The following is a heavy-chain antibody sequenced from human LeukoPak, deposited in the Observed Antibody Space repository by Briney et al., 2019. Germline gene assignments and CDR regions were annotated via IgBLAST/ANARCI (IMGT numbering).Heavy chain of an antibody. CDR3: ARAKVAGPQNYYYYYGMDV. V-gene: IGHV1-46*01. CDR1: GYTFTSYY. J-gene: IGHJ6*02. D-gene: IGHD6-19*01. Sequence: ASVKVSRKASGYTFTSYYMHWVRQAPGQGLEWMGIINPSGGSTSYAQKFQGRVTMTRDTSTSTVYMELSSLRSEDTAVYYCARAKVAGPQNYYYYYGMDVWGQGTTVTVSS. CDR2: INPSGGST.